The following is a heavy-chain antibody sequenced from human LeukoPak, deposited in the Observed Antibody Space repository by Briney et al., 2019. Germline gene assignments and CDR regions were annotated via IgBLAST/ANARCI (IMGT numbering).Heavy chain of an antibody. V-gene: IGHV3-23*01. CDR1: GFTFSSYA. D-gene: IGHD3-10*01. CDR3: AKDLSITMVRGVIRFPGWFDP. Sequence: GGSLRLSCAASGFTFSSYAMSWVRQAPGKGLEWVSAISGSGGSTYYADSVKGRFTISRDNSKTTLYLQMNSLRAEDTAVYYCAKDLSITMVRGVIRFPGWFDPWGQGTLVTVSS. CDR2: ISGSGGST. J-gene: IGHJ5*02.